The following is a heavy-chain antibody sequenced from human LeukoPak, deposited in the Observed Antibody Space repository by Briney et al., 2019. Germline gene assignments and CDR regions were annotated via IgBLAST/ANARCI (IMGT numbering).Heavy chain of an antibody. J-gene: IGHJ5*02. CDR1: GFTFSSYS. CDR2: ISSSSSYI. V-gene: IGHV3-21*01. Sequence: KSGGSLRLSCAASGFTFSSYSMNWVRQAPGKGLEWVSSISSSSSYIYYADSVKGRFTISRDNAKNSLYLQMNSLRAEDTAVYYCVSFRVRDWFDPWGQGTLVTVSP. D-gene: IGHD3-3*01. CDR3: VSFRVRDWFDP.